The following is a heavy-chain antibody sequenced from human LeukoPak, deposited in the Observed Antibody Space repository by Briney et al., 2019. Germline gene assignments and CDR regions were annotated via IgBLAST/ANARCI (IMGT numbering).Heavy chain of an antibody. CDR1: GFTFSNAW. J-gene: IGHJ4*02. CDR2: IKSKTDGGTT. V-gene: IGHV3-15*01. CDR3: ATGMTKYSSGLDY. D-gene: IGHD3-22*01. Sequence: PGGSLRLSCAASGFTFSNAWMSWVRQAPGKGLEWVGRIKSKTDGGTTDYPAPVKGRFTISRDDSKNTLSLQMNSLKTEDTAVYYCATGMTKYSSGLDYWGQGTLVTVSS.